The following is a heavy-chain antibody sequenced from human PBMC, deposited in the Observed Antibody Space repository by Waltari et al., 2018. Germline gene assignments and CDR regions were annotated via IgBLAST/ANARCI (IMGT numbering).Heavy chain of an antibody. D-gene: IGHD3-22*01. CDR1: GGSISSSSYY. Sequence: QLQLQESGPGLVKPSETLSLTCTVYGGSISSSSYYWGCFRQPPGKGLEWIGSIYYSGSTYYNPSLQSRVTISVDTSKNQFSLKLSSVTAADTAVYYCARQNYDSSGYYLYWGQGTLVTVSS. CDR3: ARQNYDSSGYYLY. CDR2: IYYSGST. J-gene: IGHJ4*02. V-gene: IGHV4-39*07.